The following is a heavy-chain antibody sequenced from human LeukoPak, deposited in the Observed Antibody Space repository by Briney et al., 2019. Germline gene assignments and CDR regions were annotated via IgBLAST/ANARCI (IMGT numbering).Heavy chain of an antibody. J-gene: IGHJ5*02. D-gene: IGHD6-6*01. CDR2: IYYSGST. V-gene: IGHV4-59*11. CDR1: GGSISSHY. Sequence: SETLSLTCTVSGGSISSHYWSWIRRPPGKGLEWIGYIYYSGSTNYNPSLKSRVTISVDTSKNQFSLKLSSVTAADTAVYYCARARYSSFPPSNWFDPWGQGTLVTVSS. CDR3: ARARYSSFPPSNWFDP.